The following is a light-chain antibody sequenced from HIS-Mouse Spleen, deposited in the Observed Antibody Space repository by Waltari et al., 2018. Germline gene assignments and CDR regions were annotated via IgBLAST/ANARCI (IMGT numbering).Light chain of an antibody. CDR3: QQRSNWLT. CDR1: QSVSSY. V-gene: IGKV3-11*01. Sequence: IVLTQSTATLSLSPGARATVYCSASQSVSSYLAWYQQKPGQAPRLLIYDAYNRATGIPARFSGSGSGTDFTLTISSLEPEDFAVYYCQQRSNWLTFGGGTKVEIK. J-gene: IGKJ4*01. CDR2: DAY.